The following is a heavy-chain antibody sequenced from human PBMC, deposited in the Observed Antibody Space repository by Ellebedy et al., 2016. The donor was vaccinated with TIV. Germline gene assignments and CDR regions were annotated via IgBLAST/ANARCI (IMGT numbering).Heavy chain of an antibody. J-gene: IGHJ5*02. CDR1: GFTVSSNY. CDR3: ARDSRVMGGRFWFDP. D-gene: IGHD1-26*01. V-gene: IGHV3-53*01. CDR2: IYSGGST. Sequence: GESLKISXAASGFTVSSNYMSWVRQAPGKGLEWVSVIYSGGSTYYADSVKGRFTISRDNSKNTLYLQMNSLRAEYTAVYYCARDSRVMGGRFWFDPWGQGTLVTVSS.